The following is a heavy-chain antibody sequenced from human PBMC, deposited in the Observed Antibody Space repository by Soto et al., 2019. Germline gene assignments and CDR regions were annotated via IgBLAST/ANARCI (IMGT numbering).Heavy chain of an antibody. CDR3: ARERAGKTGVDY. Sequence: SVSDGSIIDGGDYRSMNRQHPGKGLEWIGYIYYSGSTYYNPSLKSRVTISVDTSKNQFSLKLSSVTAADTAVYYCARERAGKTGVDYCGQRTLVTRSS. CDR2: IYYSGST. CDR1: DGSIIDGGDY. D-gene: IGHD2-8*02. V-gene: IGHV4-31*03. J-gene: IGHJ4*02.